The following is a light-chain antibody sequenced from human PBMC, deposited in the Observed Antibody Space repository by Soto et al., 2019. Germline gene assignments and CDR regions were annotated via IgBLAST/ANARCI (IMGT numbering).Light chain of an antibody. CDR1: QGIGSY. V-gene: IGKV1-27*01. CDR3: QKYNSAPWT. CDR2: AAS. J-gene: IGKJ1*01. Sequence: DIQMTQSPSSLSASVGDRVTITCRASQGIGSYLAWYQQKPGKVPKLLIYAASTLQSGVPSRFSDSGSGTDFTLTISSLQPADVATYYCQKYNSAPWTFGQGTKVEIK.